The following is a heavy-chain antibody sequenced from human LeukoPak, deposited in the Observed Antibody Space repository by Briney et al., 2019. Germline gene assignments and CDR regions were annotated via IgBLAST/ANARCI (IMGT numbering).Heavy chain of an antibody. D-gene: IGHD6-19*01. J-gene: IGHJ4*02. V-gene: IGHV3-21*01. CDR2: ISSSSSYI. CDR1: GFTFSSYS. Sequence: GGSLRLSCAASGFTFSSYSMNWVRQAPGKGLEWVSSISSSSSYIYYADSVKGRFTISRDNAKNSLYLQMNSLRAEDTAVYYCASNPSKRQWLVSPSVDYWGQGTLVTVSS. CDR3: ASNPSKRQWLVSPSVDY.